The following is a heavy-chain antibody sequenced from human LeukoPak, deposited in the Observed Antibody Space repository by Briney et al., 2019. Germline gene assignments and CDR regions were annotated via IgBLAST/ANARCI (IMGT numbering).Heavy chain of an antibody. V-gene: IGHV3-30*18. J-gene: IGHJ4*02. CDR2: ISYDGSNK. D-gene: IGHD6-13*01. Sequence: GGSLRLSCAASGFTFSSYGMHWVRQAPGKGLEWVAVISYDGSNKYYADSVKGRFTISRDNSKNTLYLQMNSLRAEDTAVYYCAKDRLEFIAADYFDYWGQGTLVTVSS. CDR1: GFTFSSYG. CDR3: AKDRLEFIAADYFDY.